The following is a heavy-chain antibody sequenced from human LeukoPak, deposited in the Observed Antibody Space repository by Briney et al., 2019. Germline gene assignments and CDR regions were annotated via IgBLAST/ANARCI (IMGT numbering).Heavy chain of an antibody. CDR1: GFTVSSNC. Sequence: PGGSLRLSCAASGFTVSSNCMSWVRQAPGKGLEWVSVIYSGGSTYYADSVKGRLTISRDNSKNTLYLQINSLRAEDTAVYYCARSSAPLQVGDFDYWGQGTLVTVSS. CDR3: ARSSAPLQVGDFDY. V-gene: IGHV3-66*01. J-gene: IGHJ4*02. D-gene: IGHD1-26*01. CDR2: IYSGGST.